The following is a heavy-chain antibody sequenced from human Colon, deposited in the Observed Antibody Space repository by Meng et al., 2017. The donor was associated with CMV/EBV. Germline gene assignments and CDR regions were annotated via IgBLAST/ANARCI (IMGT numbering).Heavy chain of an antibody. J-gene: IGHJ5*01. CDR2: INWNAGSI. D-gene: IGHD1-26*01. V-gene: IGHV3-20*01. CDR3: ARDGGSYLELDS. Sequence: SCVGSGFTFDDYGTAWVRQAPGKRLEWVAGINWNAGSIAHADSVKGRFTISRDNAKNALYLEMNSLRADDTAFYHCARDGGSYLELDSWGRGTLVTVSS. CDR1: GFTFDDYG.